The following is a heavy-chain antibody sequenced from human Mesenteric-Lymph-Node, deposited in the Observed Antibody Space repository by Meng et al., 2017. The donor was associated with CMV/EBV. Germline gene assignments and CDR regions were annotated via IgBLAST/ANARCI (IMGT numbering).Heavy chain of an antibody. CDR3: AKEKIGGSAAFDY. CDR1: GVASSSGGCS. D-gene: IGHD3-16*01. J-gene: IGHJ4*02. Sequence: SGVASSSGGCSWSWVRQSPGKGLEWVGYVYYTGVTYYNPSLKSRVTISVDNSKNQFSLKLSSVTAADTAIHYCAKEKIGGSAAFDYWGQGILVTVSS. V-gene: IGHV4-31*02. CDR2: VYYTGVT.